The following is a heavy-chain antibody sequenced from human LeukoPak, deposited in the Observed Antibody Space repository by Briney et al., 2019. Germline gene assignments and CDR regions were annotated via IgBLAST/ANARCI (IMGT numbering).Heavy chain of an antibody. J-gene: IGHJ3*02. Sequence: KPSEALSLTCTVSGGSISRYYWSWIRQPPGKGLEWIGYIYYSGSTNYNPSLKSRVTISVDTSKNQFSLKLSSVTAADTAVYYCAREGATGDAFDIWGQGTMVTVSS. V-gene: IGHV4-59*01. CDR3: AREGATGDAFDI. CDR2: IYYSGST. CDR1: GGSISRYY. D-gene: IGHD5-12*01.